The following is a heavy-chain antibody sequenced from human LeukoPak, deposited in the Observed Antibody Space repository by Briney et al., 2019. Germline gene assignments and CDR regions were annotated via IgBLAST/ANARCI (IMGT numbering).Heavy chain of an antibody. CDR3: ARGPIAVAGTGKFDY. CDR2: TYYRSKWYN. J-gene: IGHJ4*02. D-gene: IGHD6-19*01. CDR1: GDSVSSNSAA. Sequence: SQTLSLTCAISGDSVSSNSAAWNWIRQSSSRGLEWLGRTYYRSKWYNDYAVSVKSRITINPDTSKNQFSLQLNSVAPEDTAVYYCARGPIAVAGTGKFDYWGQGTLVTVSS. V-gene: IGHV6-1*01.